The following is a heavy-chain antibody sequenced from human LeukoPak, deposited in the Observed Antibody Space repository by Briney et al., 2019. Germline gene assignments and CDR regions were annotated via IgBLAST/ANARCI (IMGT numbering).Heavy chain of an antibody. CDR1: GFTFNNYG. V-gene: IGHV3-23*01. Sequence: GGSLRLSCAASGFTFNNYGMSWVRQAPGRGLEWVSAISRDGGDTFYADSVKGRFTISRDNSKNTLYLQMSSLRAEDTAVYYCASCSGGSCYGLVESFDAAFDIWGQGTMVTVSS. J-gene: IGHJ3*02. D-gene: IGHD2-15*01. CDR2: ISRDGGDT. CDR3: ASCSGGSCYGLVESFDAAFDI.